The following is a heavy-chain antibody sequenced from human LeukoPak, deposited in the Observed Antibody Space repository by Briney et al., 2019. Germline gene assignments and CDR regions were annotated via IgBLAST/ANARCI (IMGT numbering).Heavy chain of an antibody. CDR3: ARDGVGSTTRLYDF. CDR1: GFSFSDHY. CDR2: MSSSDNPI. J-gene: IGHJ4*02. V-gene: IGHV3-11*01. D-gene: IGHD2-2*01. Sequence: GGSLRLSCAASGFSFSDHYMSWIRQAPGKGLEWVSYMSSSDNPIYYADSVKGRFTISRDNAKNSLYLQIKNLRAEGTAVYYWARDGVGSTTRLYDFWGQGTRVIVS.